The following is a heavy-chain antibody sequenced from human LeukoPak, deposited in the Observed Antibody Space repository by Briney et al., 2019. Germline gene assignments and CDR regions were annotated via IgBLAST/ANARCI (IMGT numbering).Heavy chain of an antibody. Sequence: PGRSLRPSPAASGVTLSSYAMSCVRRAPGKGLEWVSAISGSGGSTYYADSLRGRFTISRDNSKNTLYLQMNSLRAEDTAVYYCAKDTVVAAGTGAFDIWGQGTMVTVSS. CDR2: ISGSGGST. CDR1: GVTLSSYA. D-gene: IGHD2-15*01. J-gene: IGHJ3*02. CDR3: AKDTVVAAGTGAFDI. V-gene: IGHV3-23*01.